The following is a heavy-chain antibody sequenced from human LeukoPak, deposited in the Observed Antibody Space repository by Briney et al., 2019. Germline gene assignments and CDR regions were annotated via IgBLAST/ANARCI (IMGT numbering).Heavy chain of an antibody. V-gene: IGHV4-34*01. D-gene: IGHD6-13*01. J-gene: IGHJ4*02. Sequence: SETLSLTCAVYGGSFSGYYWSWIRQPPGKGLEWIGEINHSGSTNYNPSLKSRVTISVDTSKNQSSLKLSSVTAADTAVYYCAGKFIAAAALDYWGQGTLVTVSS. CDR1: GGSFSGYY. CDR3: AGKFIAAAALDY. CDR2: INHSGST.